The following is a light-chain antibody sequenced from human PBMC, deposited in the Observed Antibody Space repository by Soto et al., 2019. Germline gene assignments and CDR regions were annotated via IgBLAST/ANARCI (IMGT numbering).Light chain of an antibody. J-gene: IGLJ1*01. CDR3: SSYTSSSTLVV. V-gene: IGLV2-14*01. CDR2: EVS. CDR1: SSDVGGYSY. Sequence: QSVLTQPASVSGSPGQSITISCTGTSSDVGGYSYVSWYQQHPGKAPKLMIYEVSNRPSGVSDRFSGSKSGNTASLTISGLQAEDEADYYCSSYTSSSTLVVFGTGTKLTVL.